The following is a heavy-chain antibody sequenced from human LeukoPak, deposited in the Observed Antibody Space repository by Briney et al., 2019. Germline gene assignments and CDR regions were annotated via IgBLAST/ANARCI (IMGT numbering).Heavy chain of an antibody. CDR3: ATDREGDPSCYYLV. CDR2: ISANGGGT. V-gene: IGHV3-23*01. Sequence: GGSLRLSCAASGFTFSRHWMTWVRQAPGKGLEWVSSISANGGGTYYADSVKGRFTISRDNSKNTLFLQMNSLRAEDSAVYYCATDREGDPSCYYLVGGQGTLITVSS. D-gene: IGHD3-22*01. J-gene: IGHJ4*02. CDR1: GFTFSRHW.